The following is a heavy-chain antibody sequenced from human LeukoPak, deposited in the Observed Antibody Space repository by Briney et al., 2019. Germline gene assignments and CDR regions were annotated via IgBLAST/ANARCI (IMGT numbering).Heavy chain of an antibody. J-gene: IGHJ4*02. Sequence: GGSLRLSCTAYGFTLSNAWMTRVRPAPGKGLEWVGRSKSKVDDGTTDFSAPVKGRFTTSRDDSKNTLYLQMNSLKTEDTAVYYCILIGVRLGGFPDYWGQGTLVTVSS. V-gene: IGHV3-15*01. D-gene: IGHD3-16*01. CDR3: ILIGVRLGGFPDY. CDR2: SKSKVDDGTT. CDR1: GFTLSNAW.